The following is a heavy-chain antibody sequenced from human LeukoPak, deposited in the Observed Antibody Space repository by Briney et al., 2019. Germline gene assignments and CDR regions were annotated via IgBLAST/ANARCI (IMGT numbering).Heavy chain of an antibody. CDR1: GYTFTSYY. Sequence: GASVKVSCKASGYTFTSYYMHWVRQAPGQGLEWMGIINPSGGSTSYAQKFQGRVTITADKSTSTAYMELSSLRSEDTAVYYCARGPYSSSWLYYYYMDVWGKGTTVTVSS. D-gene: IGHD6-13*01. V-gene: IGHV1-46*01. CDR2: INPSGGST. J-gene: IGHJ6*03. CDR3: ARGPYSSSWLYYYYMDV.